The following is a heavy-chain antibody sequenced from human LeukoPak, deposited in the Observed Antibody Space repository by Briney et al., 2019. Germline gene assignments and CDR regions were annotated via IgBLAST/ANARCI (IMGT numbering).Heavy chain of an antibody. CDR2: IKQDGSEK. V-gene: IGHV3-7*01. J-gene: IGHJ3*02. Sequence: GGSLRLSCAASGFTFDDYGMSWVRQAPGKGLEWVANIKQDGSEKYYVDSVKGRFTISRDNAKNSLYLQMNSLRAEDTAVYYCASLATVTDAFDIWGQGTMVTVSS. CDR1: GFTFDDYG. CDR3: ASLATVTDAFDI. D-gene: IGHD4-17*01.